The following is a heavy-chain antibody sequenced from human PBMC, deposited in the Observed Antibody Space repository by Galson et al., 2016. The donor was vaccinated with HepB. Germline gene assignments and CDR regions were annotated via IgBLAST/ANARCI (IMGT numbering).Heavy chain of an antibody. Sequence: SETLSLTCAVSGDSISSSNWWNWVRQPPGKGLEWIGEIYHSGITKYNPSLKSRVTISLDKSKNQLSLKLSSVTAADTAVYYCARGDNPGYGDYASAYYYMDVWGKGTTVTVSS. CDR2: IYHSGIT. CDR1: GDSISSSNW. D-gene: IGHD4-17*01. J-gene: IGHJ6*03. CDR3: ARGDNPGYGDYASAYYYMDV. V-gene: IGHV4-4*02.